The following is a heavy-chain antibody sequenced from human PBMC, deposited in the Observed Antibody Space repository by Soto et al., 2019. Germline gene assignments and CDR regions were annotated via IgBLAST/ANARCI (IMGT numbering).Heavy chain of an antibody. CDR1: GGSISSYY. J-gene: IGHJ6*02. Sequence: SETLSLTCTVSGGSISSYYWSWIRQPPEKGLEWIGYMYNTGSTIYNPALKSRVTISVDTSKNQFSLKLNSVTAADTAVYYCARDLWGYCGADCYPLDVWGQGTTVTVSS. V-gene: IGHV4-59*01. CDR3: ARDLWGYCGADCYPLDV. D-gene: IGHD2-21*02. CDR2: MYNTGST.